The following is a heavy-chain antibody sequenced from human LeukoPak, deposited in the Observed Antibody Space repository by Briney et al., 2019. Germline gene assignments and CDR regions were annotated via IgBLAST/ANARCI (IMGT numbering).Heavy chain of an antibody. CDR2: ISGSGHRT. Sequence: GGSLRLSCAASGFTFTDFAMSWVRQDPGKGLEWVSAISGSGHRTYYADSVKGRFTISRDNSKNTLYLQMNSLRAEDTAVYYCAKDGGGWYSSGWYYFDYWGQGTLVTVSS. CDR1: GFTFTDFA. CDR3: AKDGGGWYSSGWYYFDY. D-gene: IGHD6-19*01. V-gene: IGHV3-23*01. J-gene: IGHJ4*02.